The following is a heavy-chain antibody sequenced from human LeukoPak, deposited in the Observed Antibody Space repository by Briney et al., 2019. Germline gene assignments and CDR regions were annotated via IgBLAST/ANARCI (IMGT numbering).Heavy chain of an antibody. CDR2: ILSDATEK. CDR1: GFTYSHYG. CDR3: AKDAQRGFDYSNSLEY. J-gene: IGHJ4*02. Sequence: PGGSLRLSCAASGFTYSHYGMHWVRQAPGKGLEWVAVILSDATEKYYADAVKGRFTICRDNSRKTVYMQMNSLRSEDTAVYYCAKDAQRGFDYSNSLEYWGQGILVTVSP. V-gene: IGHV3-33*06. D-gene: IGHD4-11*01.